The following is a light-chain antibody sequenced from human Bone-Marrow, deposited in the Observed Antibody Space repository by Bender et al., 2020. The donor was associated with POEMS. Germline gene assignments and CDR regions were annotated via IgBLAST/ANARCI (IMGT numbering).Light chain of an antibody. CDR2: EDT. CDR3: SSYAGSNKWV. J-gene: IGLJ3*02. CDR1: NTDLGPHSV. V-gene: IGLV2-14*02. Sequence: QSALTQPASVSESPGQSITVSCTGDNTDLGPHSVVSWYQQHPGRVPKVMIYEDTKRPSGVSDRFSGSKSGNTASLTVSGLQADDEAHYYCSSYAGSNKWVFGGGTKLTVL.